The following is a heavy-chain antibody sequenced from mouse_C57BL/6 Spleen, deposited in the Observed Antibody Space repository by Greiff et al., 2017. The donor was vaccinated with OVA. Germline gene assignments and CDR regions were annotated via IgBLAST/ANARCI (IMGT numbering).Heavy chain of an antibody. J-gene: IGHJ3*01. CDR2: IDPENGDT. D-gene: IGHD2-3*01. CDR1: GFNIKDDY. Sequence: EVQLQQSGAELVRPGASVKLSCTASGFNIKDDYMHWVKQRPEQGLEWIGWIDPENGDTEYASKFQGKATITADTSSNTAYLQLSSLTSEDTAVYYCTTDGYPLAYWGQGTLVTVSA. V-gene: IGHV14-4*01. CDR3: TTDGYPLAY.